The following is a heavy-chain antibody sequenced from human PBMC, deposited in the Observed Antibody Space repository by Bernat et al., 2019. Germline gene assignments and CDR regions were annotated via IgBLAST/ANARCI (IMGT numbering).Heavy chain of an antibody. D-gene: IGHD5-18*01. CDR1: GFTVSSNY. CDR3: ARQSDSYGFGLFDY. Sequence: EVQLVESGGGLIQPGGSLRLSCAASGFTVSSNYMSWVRQAPGKGLEWVSVIYSGGSTYYADSVKGRFTISRDNSKNTQYLQMNSLRAEDTAVYYCARQSDSYGFGLFDYWGQGTLVTVSS. V-gene: IGHV3-53*01. J-gene: IGHJ4*02. CDR2: IYSGGST.